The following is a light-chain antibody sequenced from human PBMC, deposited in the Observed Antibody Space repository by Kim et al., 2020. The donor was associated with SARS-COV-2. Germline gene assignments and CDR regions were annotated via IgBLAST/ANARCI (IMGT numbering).Light chain of an antibody. J-gene: IGLJ2*01. Sequence: RVTISCSGSSSNIGSNTVSWYQQLPGTAPKLLIYSNNQRHSGVPDRFFGSKSGTSASLAISGLQSEDEADYYCAAWDDSLNGYVVFGGGTQLTVL. CDR3: AAWDDSLNGYVV. CDR2: SNN. CDR1: SSNIGSNT. V-gene: IGLV1-44*01.